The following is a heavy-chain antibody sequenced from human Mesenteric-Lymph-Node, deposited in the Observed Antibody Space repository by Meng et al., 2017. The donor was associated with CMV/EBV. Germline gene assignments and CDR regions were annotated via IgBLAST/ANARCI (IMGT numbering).Heavy chain of an antibody. CDR3: ARADFRSGYMEYFEY. CDR1: GYTFTDYY. Sequence: ASVKVSCKASGYTFTDYYVHWVRQAPGQGLEWMGWINPHSGGTTYAQKFQGRVTMTRDTSIRTAYMELSSLRSDDTAVYYCARADFRSGYMEYFEYWGQGILVTVSS. V-gene: IGHV1-2*02. D-gene: IGHD3-3*01. J-gene: IGHJ4*02. CDR2: INPHSGGT.